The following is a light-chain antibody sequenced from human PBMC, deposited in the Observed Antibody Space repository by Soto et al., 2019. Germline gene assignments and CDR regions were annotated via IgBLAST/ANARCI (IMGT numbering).Light chain of an antibody. CDR2: DVT. CDR3: NSYTGTSARYA. Sequence: SVLPQPASVSGSPGQSITISCTGTSSDVGRYNYVSWYQQYPGRAPKLIIFDVTNRPSGVSPRFSGSKSGNTASLTISGLQAADEADYYCNSYTGTSARYAFGTGTKVTVL. CDR1: SSDVGRYNY. J-gene: IGLJ1*01. V-gene: IGLV2-14*03.